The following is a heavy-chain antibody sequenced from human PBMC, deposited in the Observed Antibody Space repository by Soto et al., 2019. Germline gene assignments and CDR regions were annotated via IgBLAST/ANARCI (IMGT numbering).Heavy chain of an antibody. CDR1: GDSISSSTYY. D-gene: IGHD2-2*01. CDR2: IYSSGGT. CDR3: ARRREAYHPSFDF. J-gene: IGHJ4*02. V-gene: IGHV4-39*01. Sequence: QVQLQESGPGLVKPSETLSLTCTVSGDSISSSTYYWGWIRQPPGKGLEWIGSIYSSGGTYYSPSLKSRVPISVDTSNNQFSLKLSSVTAADTAVYYCARRREAYHPSFDFWGQGTLVTVSS.